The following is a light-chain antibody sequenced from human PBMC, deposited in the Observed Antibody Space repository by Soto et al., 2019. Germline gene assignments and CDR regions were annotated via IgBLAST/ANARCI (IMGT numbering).Light chain of an antibody. CDR1: QSVRSN. J-gene: IGKJ1*01. CDR3: QHYNNWPPWT. CDR2: GAS. V-gene: IGKV3-15*01. Sequence: IVMTQSPATLSVSRGERVTLSCRVSQSVRSNLAWYQQRPGRAPRLLIYGASSRATGIPARFSGSGSGTEFTLTISSLQSEDFAVYYCQHYNNWPPWTFGQGTKVDTK.